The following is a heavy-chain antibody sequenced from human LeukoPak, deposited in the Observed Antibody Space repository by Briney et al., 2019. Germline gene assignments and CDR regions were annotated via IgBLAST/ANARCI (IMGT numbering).Heavy chain of an antibody. CDR2: IKQDGSEK. CDR1: GFTFSSYW. V-gene: IGHV3-7*01. Sequence: PGWSLRLYCAASGFTFSSYWMSWVRQAPGKGLEWVANIKQDGSEKYYVDSVRGRFTISRDNAKNSVYLQMNSLRAEDTAVYYCAPLSSSRPFGFDYWGQGTLVTVSS. J-gene: IGHJ4*02. CDR3: APLSSSRPFGFDY. D-gene: IGHD6-13*01.